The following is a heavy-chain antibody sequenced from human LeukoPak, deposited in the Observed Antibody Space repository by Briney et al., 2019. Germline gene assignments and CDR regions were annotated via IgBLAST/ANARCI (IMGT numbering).Heavy chain of an antibody. Sequence: GGSLRLSCVASGFTSNTYGMHWVRQAPGKGLDCVAGISHDGANEYYADSVKGRFAISRDISKNTLYLHMSSLRPDDTAVYYCAKGAYSYASGTYYFDYWGQGTLVTVSS. CDR2: ISHDGANE. CDR1: GFTSNTYG. CDR3: AKGAYSYASGTYYFDY. J-gene: IGHJ4*02. V-gene: IGHV3-30*18. D-gene: IGHD3-10*01.